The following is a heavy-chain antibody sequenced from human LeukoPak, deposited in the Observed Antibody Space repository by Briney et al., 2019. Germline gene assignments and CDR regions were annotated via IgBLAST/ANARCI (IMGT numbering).Heavy chain of an antibody. CDR3: AKDQWENPRTGFDY. CDR1: GFTFSSSA. V-gene: IGHV3-23*01. J-gene: IGHJ4*02. D-gene: IGHD1-26*01. CDR2: ISGSGGST. Sequence: GGSLRLSCAASGFTFSSSAMSWVRQAPGKGLEWVSAISGSGGSTYYADSVKGRFTISRDNSKNTLYLQMNSLRAEDTAVYYCAKDQWENPRTGFDYWGQGTLVTVSS.